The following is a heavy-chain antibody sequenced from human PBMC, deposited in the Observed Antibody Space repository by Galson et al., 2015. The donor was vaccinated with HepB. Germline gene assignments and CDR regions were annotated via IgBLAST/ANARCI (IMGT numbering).Heavy chain of an antibody. V-gene: IGHV1-58*02. CDR1: GFAFTSSA. CDR3: AADRFWPHYGMDV. D-gene: IGHD3-3*01. Sequence: SVKVSCKASGFAFTSSAMQWVRQARGQRLEWIGWIVVGSGNTNYAQKFQERVTITRDMSTSTAYMELSSLRSEDTAVYYCAADRFWPHYGMDVWGQGTTVTVSS. J-gene: IGHJ6*02. CDR2: IVVGSGNT.